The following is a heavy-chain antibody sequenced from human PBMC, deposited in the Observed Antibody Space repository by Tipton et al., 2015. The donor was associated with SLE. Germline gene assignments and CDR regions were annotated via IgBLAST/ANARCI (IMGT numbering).Heavy chain of an antibody. Sequence: LRLSCTVSGGSISSYYWSWIRQPAGKGLEWIGRIYTSGSTNYNPSLKSRVTMSVDTSKNQFSLKLSSVTAADTAVYYCARGFPQPNWNYEPFDYWGQGTLVTVSS. CDR3: ARGFPQPNWNYEPFDY. CDR2: IYTSGST. J-gene: IGHJ4*02. V-gene: IGHV4-4*07. CDR1: GGSISSYY. D-gene: IGHD1-7*01.